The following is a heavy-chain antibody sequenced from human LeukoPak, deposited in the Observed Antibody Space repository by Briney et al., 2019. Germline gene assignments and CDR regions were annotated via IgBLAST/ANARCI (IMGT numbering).Heavy chain of an antibody. CDR3: ARNPDYDYVWIDAFDI. D-gene: IGHD3-16*01. Sequence: SQTLSLTCAISGDSVSSNSAAWNWIRQSPSRGLEWLGRTYYRSKWYNDYAVSVKSRITINPGTSKNQFSLQLNSVTPEDTAVYYCARNPDYDYVWIDAFDIWGQGTMVTVSS. V-gene: IGHV6-1*01. J-gene: IGHJ3*02. CDR2: TYYRSKWYN. CDR1: GDSVSSNSAA.